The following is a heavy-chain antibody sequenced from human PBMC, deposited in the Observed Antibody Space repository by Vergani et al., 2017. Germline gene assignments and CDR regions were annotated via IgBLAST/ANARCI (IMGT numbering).Heavy chain of an antibody. J-gene: IGHJ3*02. CDR3: ARATVDYYDSSGYGVADAFDI. V-gene: IGHV4-39*07. Sequence: QLQLQESGPGLVKPSETLSLTCTVSGGSISSSSYYWGWIRQPPGKGLEWIGSIYYRGGTYYNPSLKSRVTISVDTSKNQFALKLSSVTAADTAGYYCARATVDYYDSSGYGVADAFDIWGQGTMVTVSS. CDR2: IYYRGGT. CDR1: GGSISSSSYY. D-gene: IGHD3-22*01.